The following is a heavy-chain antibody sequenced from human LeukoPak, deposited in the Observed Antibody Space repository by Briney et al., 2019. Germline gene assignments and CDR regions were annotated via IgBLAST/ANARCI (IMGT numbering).Heavy chain of an antibody. J-gene: IGHJ4*02. CDR2: LSGSGYST. CDR1: GFTFSSYA. D-gene: IGHD6-6*01. Sequence: GGSLRLSCAASGFTFSSYAMNWVRQASGKGLEWVSSLSGSGYSTYYAHSVKGRFTISRDNSKNTMYLQMSSLRAEDTAVYYCAKESIGQSPPLDYWGQGTLVTVSS. CDR3: AKESIGQSPPLDY. V-gene: IGHV3-23*01.